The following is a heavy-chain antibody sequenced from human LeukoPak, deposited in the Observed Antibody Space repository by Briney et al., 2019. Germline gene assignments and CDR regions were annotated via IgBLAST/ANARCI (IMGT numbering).Heavy chain of an antibody. J-gene: IGHJ4*02. Sequence: SETLSLTCAVYGGSFRGYNWCWICEPPGKGLEWIGEINLSGRTNYNTPPKSRVTISVDTSKSQFSLKLSSVTAAGTAVYYCAREREYGMVRGVRNLNDYWGQGTLVTVSS. D-gene: IGHD3-10*01. V-gene: IGHV4-34*01. CDR3: AREREYGMVRGVRNLNDY. CDR1: GGSFRGYN. CDR2: INLSGRT.